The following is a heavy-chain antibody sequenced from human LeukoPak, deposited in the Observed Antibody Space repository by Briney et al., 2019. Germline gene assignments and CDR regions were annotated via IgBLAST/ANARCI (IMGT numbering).Heavy chain of an antibody. J-gene: IGHJ4*02. CDR3: AKERRRRGYFDY. D-gene: IGHD3-16*01. Sequence: GGSLRLSCAASGFTFDDYAMHWVRQAPGKGLEWVSLISWDGGSTYYADSVKGRFTISRDNSKNSLYLQMNSLRAEDTALYYCAKERRRRGYFDYWGQGTLVTVSS. V-gene: IGHV3-43D*03. CDR2: ISWDGGST. CDR1: GFTFDDYA.